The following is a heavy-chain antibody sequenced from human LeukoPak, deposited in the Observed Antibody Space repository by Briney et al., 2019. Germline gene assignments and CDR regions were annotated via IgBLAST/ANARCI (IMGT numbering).Heavy chain of an antibody. CDR1: GFTFSSYW. D-gene: IGHD2-15*01. CDR3: ARESSGSSCQDY. J-gene: IGHJ4*02. Sequence: GGSLRLSCAASGFTFSSYWMSWLRQAPGKGLEWVANIKQDGSEKYYVDSVKGRFTISRDNAKHSLFLQMNSLRAEDTAVYYCARESSGSSCQDYWGQGTLVTVSS. CDR2: IKQDGSEK. V-gene: IGHV3-7*01.